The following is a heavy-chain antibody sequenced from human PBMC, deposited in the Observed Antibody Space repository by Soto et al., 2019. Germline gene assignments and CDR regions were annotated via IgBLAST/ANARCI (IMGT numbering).Heavy chain of an antibody. Sequence: QVHLQQWGAGLLKPSETLSLTCGVYGGSLRGSYWSWIRQPPGKALEWLGTVTHSGSTTFNPSLKSRVSASVDTSDNQFPLKLTSVTSADTAVYYCARGHIPVYGPVPDYFDSWGQGTLVTVSS. D-gene: IGHD2-21*01. V-gene: IGHV4-34*02. CDR2: VTHSGST. CDR1: GGSLRGSY. CDR3: ARGHIPVYGPVPDYFDS. J-gene: IGHJ4*02.